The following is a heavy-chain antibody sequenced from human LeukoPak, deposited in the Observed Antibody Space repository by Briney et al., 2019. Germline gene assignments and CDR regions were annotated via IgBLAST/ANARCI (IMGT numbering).Heavy chain of an antibody. CDR2: IFYSGTT. CDR3: AKVGNSWTHYYFDS. V-gene: IGHV4-39*07. J-gene: IGHJ4*02. D-gene: IGHD6-13*01. CDR1: GGFISSNSAY. Sequence: SEALSLTCTVSGGFISSNSAYWSWLRQPPGKALEWIGNIFYSGTTYYNPSLQSRITMSVDTSNHQFSLKLTSVTAADTAVYYCAKVGNSWTHYYFDSWGRGTLVTVSS.